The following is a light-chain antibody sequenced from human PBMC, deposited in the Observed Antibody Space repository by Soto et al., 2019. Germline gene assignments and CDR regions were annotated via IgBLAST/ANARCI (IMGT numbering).Light chain of an antibody. V-gene: IGLV2-14*03. CDR2: DVT. J-gene: IGLJ1*01. CDR3: NSYTSSSTYV. Sequence: QSALTQPASVSGSPGQSITISCTGTSSDVGGFNYVSWYQQHPGKAPKLMIYDVTNRPSGVSYRFSGSKSGNTASLTISGPQDEDEADYYCNSYTSSSTYVFGTGTKLTVL. CDR1: SSDVGGFNY.